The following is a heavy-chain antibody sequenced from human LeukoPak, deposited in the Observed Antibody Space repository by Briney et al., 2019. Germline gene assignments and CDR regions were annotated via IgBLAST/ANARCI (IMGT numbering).Heavy chain of an antibody. CDR2: ISGSGGST. Sequence: GGSLRLSCAASGFTFSSYAMSWVRQAPGRGLEWVSAISGSGGSTYYADSVKGRFTISRDNSKNTLYPQMNSLRAEDTAVYYCAKDVDCSGGSCYPLSYFDYWGQGTLVTVSS. V-gene: IGHV3-23*01. CDR1: GFTFSSYA. D-gene: IGHD2-15*01. J-gene: IGHJ4*02. CDR3: AKDVDCSGGSCYPLSYFDY.